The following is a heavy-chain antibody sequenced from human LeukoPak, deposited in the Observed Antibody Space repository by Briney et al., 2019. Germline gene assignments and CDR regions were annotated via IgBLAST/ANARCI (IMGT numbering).Heavy chain of an antibody. Sequence: GGSLRLSCAASGFTFSSYSMNWVRQAPGKGLEWVPSISSSSSYIYYADSVKGRFTISRDNAKNSLYLQMNSLRAEDTAVYYCARDQAAKAGDSSGYYRLDYWGQGTLVTVSS. D-gene: IGHD3-22*01. V-gene: IGHV3-21*01. CDR3: ARDQAAKAGDSSGYYRLDY. J-gene: IGHJ4*02. CDR2: ISSSSSYI. CDR1: GFTFSSYS.